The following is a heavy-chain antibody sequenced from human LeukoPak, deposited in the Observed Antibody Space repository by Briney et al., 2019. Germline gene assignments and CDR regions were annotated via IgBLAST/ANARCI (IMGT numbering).Heavy chain of an antibody. V-gene: IGHV1-18*01. CDR2: ISAYNGNT. CDR1: GYTFTSYG. J-gene: IGHJ3*02. Sequence: GASVKVSCKASGYTFTSYGISRVRQAPGQGLEWMGWISAYNGNTNYAQKLQGRVTMTTDTSTSTAYMELRSLRSDDTAVYYCARSITGTTPGAFDIWGQGTMVTVSS. D-gene: IGHD1-7*01. CDR3: ARSITGTTPGAFDI.